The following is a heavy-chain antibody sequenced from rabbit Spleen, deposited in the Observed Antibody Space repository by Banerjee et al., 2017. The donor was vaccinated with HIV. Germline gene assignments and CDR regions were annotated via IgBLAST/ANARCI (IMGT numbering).Heavy chain of an antibody. D-gene: IGHD6-1*01. V-gene: IGHV1S40*01. CDR1: GFSFSSSYY. J-gene: IGHJ4*01. CDR3: ARYYSYGYVAFAYVTMGDFNL. Sequence: QQLVESGGGLVKPGASLTLTCKASGFSFSSSYYMCWVRQAPGKGLEWIACIYAGSSGSTYYATWAKGRFTGSKTSSTTVTLQMTSLTAADTATYFCARYYSYGYVAFAYVTMGDFNLWGPGTLVTVS. CDR2: IYAGSSGST.